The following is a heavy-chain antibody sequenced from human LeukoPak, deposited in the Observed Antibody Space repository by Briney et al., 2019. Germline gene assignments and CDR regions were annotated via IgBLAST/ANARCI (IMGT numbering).Heavy chain of an antibody. J-gene: IGHJ6*02. CDR3: AKDNLGYYYYGMDV. Sequence: GGSLRLSCAASGFNFDDYAMHWVRQAPGKGLEWVSGIAWNSGTIGYADSVKGRFTISRDNAKNSLYLQMSSLRADDTALYYCAKDNLGYYYYGMDVWGQGTTVTVSS. V-gene: IGHV3-9*01. CDR2: IAWNSGTI. CDR1: GFNFDDYA.